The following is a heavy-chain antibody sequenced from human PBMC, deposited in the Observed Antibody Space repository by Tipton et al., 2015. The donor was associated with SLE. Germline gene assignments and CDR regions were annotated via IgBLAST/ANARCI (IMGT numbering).Heavy chain of an antibody. V-gene: IGHV3-73*01. CDR3: TRPRDDILTGYYDDAFDI. D-gene: IGHD3-9*01. J-gene: IGHJ3*02. Sequence: GSLRLSCAASGFTFSGSAMHWVRQASGKGLEWVGRIRSKANSYATAYAASVKGRFTISRDDSKNTAYLQMNSLKTEDTAVYYCTRPRDDILTGYYDDAFDIWGQGTMVTVSS. CDR1: GFTFSGSA. CDR2: IRSKANSYAT.